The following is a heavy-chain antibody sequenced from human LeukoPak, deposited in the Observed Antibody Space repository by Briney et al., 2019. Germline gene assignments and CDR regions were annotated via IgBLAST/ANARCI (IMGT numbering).Heavy chain of an antibody. Sequence: SVKVSCKASGGTFSSYAISWVRQAPGQGLEWMGRIIPIFGTANYAQKFQGRVTITTDESTSTAYMELSSLRSEDTAVYYCARGHDVFSSGWYKFDYWGQGTLVTVSS. CDR3: ARGHDVFSSGWYKFDY. V-gene: IGHV1-69*05. D-gene: IGHD6-19*01. CDR1: GGTFSSYA. J-gene: IGHJ4*02. CDR2: IIPIFGTA.